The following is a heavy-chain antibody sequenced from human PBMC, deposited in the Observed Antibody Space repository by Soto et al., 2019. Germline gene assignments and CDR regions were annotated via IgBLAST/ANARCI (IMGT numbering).Heavy chain of an antibody. CDR1: GYSFTGYW. CDR3: ARSTYCSAHRNVFPMDV. V-gene: IGHV5-51*01. Sequence: GESLKISCKGFGYSFTGYWIGWVRQMSGEGLERMGIIYPGDSNIRYSPSLQGRVTISADKSITTVYLQWSSLKASDTAMYYCARSTYCSAHRNVFPMDVWRQGTTLTVSS. D-gene: IGHD3-10*01. CDR2: IYPGDSNI. J-gene: IGHJ6*02.